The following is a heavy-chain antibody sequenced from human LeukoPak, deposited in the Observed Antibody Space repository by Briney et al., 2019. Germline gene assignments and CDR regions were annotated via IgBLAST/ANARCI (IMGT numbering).Heavy chain of an antibody. Sequence: PGGSLRLSCAASGFTFSSYAMSWVRQAPGKGLEWVSAISGSGGSTYYADSVKGRFTISRDNSKNTLYLQMNSLRVEDTAMYYCARDDESSGCYFDYWGQGTLVTVSS. V-gene: IGHV3-23*01. CDR1: GFTFSSYA. D-gene: IGHD3-22*01. J-gene: IGHJ4*02. CDR3: ARDDESSGCYFDY. CDR2: ISGSGGST.